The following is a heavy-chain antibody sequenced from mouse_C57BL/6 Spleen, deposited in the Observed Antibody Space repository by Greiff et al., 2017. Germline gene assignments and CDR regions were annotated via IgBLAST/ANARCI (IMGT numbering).Heavy chain of an antibody. CDR1: GYTFTSYW. Sequence: QVQLQQPGAELVRPGSSVKLSCKASGYTFTSYWMHWVKQRPIQGLEWIGNIDPSDSDTHYNQKFKDKATLTVDKSSSTAYMQLSSLTSEDSAVYYCARGDTAQALYAMDYWGQGTSVTVSS. V-gene: IGHV1-52*01. CDR3: ARGDTAQALYAMDY. D-gene: IGHD3-2*02. CDR2: IDPSDSDT. J-gene: IGHJ4*01.